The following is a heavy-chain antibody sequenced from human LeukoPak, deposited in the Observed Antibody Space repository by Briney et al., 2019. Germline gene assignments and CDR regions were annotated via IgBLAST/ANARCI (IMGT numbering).Heavy chain of an antibody. CDR2: INPNSGDT. CDR3: ARGWKGNDYYYGMDV. Sequence: ASVMVSCKASGYTFTDYYLHWVRQAPGQGLEWMGDINPNSGDTDYARKFQGRVTMTRDTSVNTMHMELRRLRSDDTAIYYCARGWKGNDYYYGMDVWGQGTTVTVSS. J-gene: IGHJ6*02. CDR1: GYTFTDYY. D-gene: IGHD1-1*01. V-gene: IGHV1-2*02.